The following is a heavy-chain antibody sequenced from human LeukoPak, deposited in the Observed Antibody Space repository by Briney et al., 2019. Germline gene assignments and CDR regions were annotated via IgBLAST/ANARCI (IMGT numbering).Heavy chain of an antibody. CDR1: GYTFTSYG. Sequence: GASVKVSCKASGYTFTSYGISWVRQAPGQGLEWMGWISAYNGNTNYAQKLQGRVTMTTDTSTSTAYMELRSLRSGDTAVYYCARGDSSGYPYNWFDPWGQGTLVTVSS. J-gene: IGHJ5*02. CDR2: ISAYNGNT. D-gene: IGHD3-22*01. V-gene: IGHV1-18*01. CDR3: ARGDSSGYPYNWFDP.